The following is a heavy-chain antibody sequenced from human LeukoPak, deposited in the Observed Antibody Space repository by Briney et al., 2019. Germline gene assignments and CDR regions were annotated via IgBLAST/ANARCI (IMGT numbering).Heavy chain of an antibody. CDR3: ARGRRAPTVTRLFDY. CDR2: ISSSSSYI. CDR1: GFTFSSYS. D-gene: IGHD4-17*01. Sequence: GGSLRLSCAASGFTFSSYSMNWVRQAPGKGLEWVSSISSSSSYIYYAASVKGRFTISRDNAKNSLYLQMNSLRAEDTAVYYCARGRRAPTVTRLFDYWGQGTLVTVSS. J-gene: IGHJ4*02. V-gene: IGHV3-21*01.